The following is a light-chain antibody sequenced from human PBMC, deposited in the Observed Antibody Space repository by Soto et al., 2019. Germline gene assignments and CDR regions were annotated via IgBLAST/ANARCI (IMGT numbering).Light chain of an antibody. CDR2: LGS. CDR1: QSLLHSNGYNY. J-gene: IGKJ5*01. V-gene: IGKV2-28*01. Sequence: DIVMTQSPLSLPVTPGEPASISCRSSQSLLHSNGYNYLDWYLQKPGQSPQLLIYLGSNRASGVTDRFSGSGSGTDFTLKISRVEAEDAGVYYCMQALQTPITFGQGTRLEIK. CDR3: MQALQTPIT.